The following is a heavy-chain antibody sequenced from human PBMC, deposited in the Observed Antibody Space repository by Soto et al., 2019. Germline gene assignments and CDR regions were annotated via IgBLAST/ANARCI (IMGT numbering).Heavy chain of an antibody. D-gene: IGHD4-4*01. CDR3: ARDSDDSTGYYDY. CDR2: TNWNGATT. V-gene: IGHV3-20*01. CDR1: GFTFDDYS. Sequence: EVQLVVSGGGVVRPGGSMRLSCTASGFTFDDYSMTWVRQIPGKGLEWVSTTNWNGATTAYADSVRGRFTISRDNAKNSLYLQLDTVTAEDTAFYHCARDSDDSTGYYDYWGQGTLVNVSS. J-gene: IGHJ4*02.